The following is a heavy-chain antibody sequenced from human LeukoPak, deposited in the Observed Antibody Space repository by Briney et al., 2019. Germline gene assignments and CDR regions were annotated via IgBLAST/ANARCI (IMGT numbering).Heavy chain of an antibody. V-gene: IGHV4-39*01. D-gene: IGHD3-22*01. J-gene: IGHJ4*02. CDR3: ARQGYYYETSGYSPFDY. CDR1: GGSISSSSYY. Sequence: SETLSLTCTVSGGSISSSSYYWDWIRQPPGKGLEWIGSIYYSGSTYYNPSLKSRVTISVDTSENQFSLKLSSVTAADTAVYYCARQGYYYETSGYSPFDYWGQGTLVTVSS. CDR2: IYYSGST.